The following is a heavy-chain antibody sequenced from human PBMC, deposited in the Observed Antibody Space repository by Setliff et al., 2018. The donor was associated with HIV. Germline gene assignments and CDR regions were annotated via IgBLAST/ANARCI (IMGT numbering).Heavy chain of an antibody. J-gene: IGHJ6*03. V-gene: IGHV1-69*02. CDR1: RSTFNSHT. D-gene: IGHD6-19*01. CDR2: IIPILGVA. Sequence: GASVKVSCKASRSTFNSHTINWVRQAPGQGLDWMGRIIPILGVANYAQRFQGKVTITTDESTSTAYMELSSLRSEDTAVYYCARNPEMAALNYFYYYMDVWGKGTTVTVSS. CDR3: ARNPEMAALNYFYYYMDV.